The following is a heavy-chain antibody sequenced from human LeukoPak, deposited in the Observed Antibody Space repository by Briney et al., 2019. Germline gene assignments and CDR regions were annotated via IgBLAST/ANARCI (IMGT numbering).Heavy chain of an antibody. Sequence: SETLSLTCAVSGGSISSGGYSWSWIRQPPGKGLEWIGYIYHSGSTYDNPSLKSRVTISVDRSKNQFSLELSSVTAADTAVYYCATNTAMANDAFDIWGQGTMVTVSS. CDR2: IYHSGST. V-gene: IGHV4-30-2*01. D-gene: IGHD5-18*01. CDR3: ATNTAMANDAFDI. CDR1: GGSISSGGYS. J-gene: IGHJ3*02.